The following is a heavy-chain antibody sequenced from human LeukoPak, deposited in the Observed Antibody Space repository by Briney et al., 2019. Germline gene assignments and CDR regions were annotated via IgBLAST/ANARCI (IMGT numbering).Heavy chain of an antibody. CDR3: ARDDRNYDILTGYSPSRWFDP. CDR2: IYTSGST. CDR1: GGSLSRGSYY. V-gene: IGHV4-61*02. D-gene: IGHD3-9*01. J-gene: IGHJ5*02. Sequence: PSETLSLTCPVSGGSLSRGSYYWSWIRQPAGKGLEWIGRIYTSGSTNYNPSLKSRVTISVDPSKNQFSLKLSSVTAADTAVYYCARDDRNYDILTGYSPSRWFDPWGQGTLVTVSS.